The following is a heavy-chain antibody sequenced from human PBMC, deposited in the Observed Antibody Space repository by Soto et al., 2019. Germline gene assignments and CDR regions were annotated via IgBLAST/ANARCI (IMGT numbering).Heavy chain of an antibody. CDR3: ASGGGWELLRGRGSDY. Sequence: QVQLVESGGGVVQPGRSLRLSCVASGFTFSNYGMHWVRQAPGKGLAWVAVISYDGSSQHYADSVKGRFTISRDNSKNTLYVQMKRLRAEGTAVYYCASGGGWELLRGRGSDYWGQGTLVTVSS. CDR1: GFTFSNYG. V-gene: IGHV3-30*03. J-gene: IGHJ4*02. D-gene: IGHD1-26*01. CDR2: ISYDGSSQ.